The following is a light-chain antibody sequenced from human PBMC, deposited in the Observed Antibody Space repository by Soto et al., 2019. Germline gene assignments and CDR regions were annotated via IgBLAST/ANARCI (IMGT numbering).Light chain of an antibody. CDR3: QQYHSSPTWT. J-gene: IGKJ1*01. CDR2: GAS. Sequence: MYQSVSAASGSLGDRVTITCWESQSISTYLSWYQQKPGIVPKLLIYGASSLQTGVPSRFSGSGSGTEFIFTISSLQPEDFATYYCQQYHSSPTWTFGQGAKVDIK. CDR1: QSISTY. V-gene: IGKV1-39*01.